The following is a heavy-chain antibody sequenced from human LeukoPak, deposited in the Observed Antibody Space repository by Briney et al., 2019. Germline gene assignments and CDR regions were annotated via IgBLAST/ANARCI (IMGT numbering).Heavy chain of an antibody. Sequence: PGGSLRLSCAASGFTFSSYSMNWVRQAPGKGLEWVSSISSSSSYIYYADSVKGRFTISRDNAKNSLYLQMNSLRAEDTAVYYCARGYYDFWSGLSLGDYWGQGTLVTVSS. V-gene: IGHV3-21*01. D-gene: IGHD3-3*01. J-gene: IGHJ4*02. CDR3: ARGYYDFWSGLSLGDY. CDR2: ISSSSSYI. CDR1: GFTFSSYS.